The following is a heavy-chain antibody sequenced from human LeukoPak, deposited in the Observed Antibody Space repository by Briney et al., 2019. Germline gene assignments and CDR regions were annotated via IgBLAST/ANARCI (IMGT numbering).Heavy chain of an antibody. Sequence: GASVKVSCKASGYTFTSYYMHWVRQAPGQGLEWMGIINPSGGSTSYAQKFQGRVTMTRDTSTSTVYMELSSLRSEDTAVYYCARGPTLEHCGGDCYKYWGQGTLVTVAS. CDR3: ARGPTLEHCGGDCYKY. V-gene: IGHV1-46*01. D-gene: IGHD2-21*02. CDR2: INPSGGST. J-gene: IGHJ4*02. CDR1: GYTFTSYY.